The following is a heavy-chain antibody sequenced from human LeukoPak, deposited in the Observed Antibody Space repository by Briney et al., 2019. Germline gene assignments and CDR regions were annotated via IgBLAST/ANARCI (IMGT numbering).Heavy chain of an antibody. J-gene: IGHJ4*02. CDR1: GGTFSSYA. CDR2: IIPILGIA. CDR3: ARVRRKVNNYFDY. Sequence: SVKVSCKASGGTFSSYAISWVRQAPGQGLEWMGRIIPILGIANYAQKFQGRVTITADKSTSTAYMELSSLRSEDTAVYYCARVRRKVNNYFDYWGQGTLVTVSS. D-gene: IGHD2/OR15-2a*01. V-gene: IGHV1-69*04.